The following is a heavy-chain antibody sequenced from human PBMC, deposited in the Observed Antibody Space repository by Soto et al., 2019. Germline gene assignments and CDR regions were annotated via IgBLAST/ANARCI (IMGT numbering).Heavy chain of an antibody. CDR2: ISAYNGNT. V-gene: IGHV1-18*01. CDR3: ATNDDFWICVGGGMDV. D-gene: IGHD3-3*01. Sequence: ASVKVSCKASTYNFKTLIISWVRQAPGQGRERVGWISAYNGNTQYGLKFHDRVTMTTDTSTTTVYLELRSLTTDDTALYFGATNDDFWICVGGGMDVWGQVXTVTIS. CDR1: TYNFKTLI. J-gene: IGHJ6*02.